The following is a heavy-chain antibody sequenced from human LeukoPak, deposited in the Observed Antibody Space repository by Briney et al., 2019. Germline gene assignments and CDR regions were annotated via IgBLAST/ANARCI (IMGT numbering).Heavy chain of an antibody. V-gene: IGHV4-59*01. CDR2: ISYSGSA. Sequence: SEALSLTCTVSGGSITTYYWSWIRQPPGKGLEWIGHISYSGSANYSPSLKSRVTISVDTSKNQFSLRLSSVTAADTAVYYCARDVRAFDYWGQGTLVTVSS. D-gene: IGHD3-10*02. J-gene: IGHJ4*02. CDR3: ARDVRAFDY. CDR1: GGSITTYY.